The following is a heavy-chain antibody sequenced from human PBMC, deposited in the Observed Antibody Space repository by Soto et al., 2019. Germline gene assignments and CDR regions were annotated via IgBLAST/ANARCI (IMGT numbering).Heavy chain of an antibody. CDR1: GGTFSSYT. D-gene: IGHD2-15*01. J-gene: IGHJ6*02. CDR3: AMATPHRDYYYYGMDV. CDR2: IIPILGIA. Sequence: QVQLVQSGAEVKKPGSSVKVSCKASGGTFSSYTISWVRQAPGQGLEWMGRIIPILGIANYAQKFQGRVKITADKSTSTAYMELSSLRSEDTAVYYCAMATPHRDYYYYGMDVWGQGTTVTVSS. V-gene: IGHV1-69*02.